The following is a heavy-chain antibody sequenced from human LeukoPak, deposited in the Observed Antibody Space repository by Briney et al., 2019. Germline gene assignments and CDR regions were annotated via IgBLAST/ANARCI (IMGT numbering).Heavy chain of an antibody. V-gene: IGHV1-2*02. CDR1: GYTFTGYY. J-gene: IGHJ2*01. CDR3: ARTEVSSSNWYFDL. D-gene: IGHD6-6*01. Sequence: GASVKVSCKASGYTFTGYYTHWVRPAPGQGLEWMRWINPNSGGTNYAQKFQGRVTMTRDTSISTAYMELSRLRSDDTAVYYCARTEVSSSNWYFDLWGRGTLVTVSS. CDR2: INPNSGGT.